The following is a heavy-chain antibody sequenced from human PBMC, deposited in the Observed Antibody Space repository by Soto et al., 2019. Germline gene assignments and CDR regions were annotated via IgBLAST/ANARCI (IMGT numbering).Heavy chain of an antibody. CDR3: ARVGSSGSFPDY. CDR2: VFYSGST. Sequence: SETLSLTCSVSGGSISGHYWAWIRQSPGKGLEWSGYVFYSGSTNYNPSLKSRVTISVDTSKNQFSLKMSSVTAAYTAVYYCARVGSSGSFPDYWGRGTLVTVCS. V-gene: IGHV4-59*11. CDR1: GGSISGHY. J-gene: IGHJ4*02. D-gene: IGHD3-22*01.